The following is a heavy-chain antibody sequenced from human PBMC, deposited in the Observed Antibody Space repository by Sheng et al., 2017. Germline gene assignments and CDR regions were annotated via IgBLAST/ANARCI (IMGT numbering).Heavy chain of an antibody. CDR3: ARGGGDYYYYMNV. J-gene: IGHJ6*03. Sequence: EVQLVQSGGGLVQPGGSLRLSCAASGVTFSNNWMHWVRQAPGKGLVWVSYINSDGSTTTYADSVKGRFTISRDNAKKMLYLQMNSLRAEDTAVYYCARGGGDYYYYMNVWGQGTTVTVSS. D-gene: IGHD2-21*01. V-gene: IGHV3-74*02. CDR2: INSDGSTT. CDR1: GVTFSNNW.